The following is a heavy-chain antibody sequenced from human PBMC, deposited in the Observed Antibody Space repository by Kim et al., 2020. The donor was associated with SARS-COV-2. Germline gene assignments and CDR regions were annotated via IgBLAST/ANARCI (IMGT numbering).Heavy chain of an antibody. CDR3: ARLQRYSSGWYPGAYYFDY. V-gene: IGHV4-34*01. Sequence: SETLSLTCAVYGGAFSGYYWSWIRQPPGKGLEWIGEINHSGSTNYNPSLKSRVTISVATSTNQFSLKLRSVTAADTDVYYCARLQRYSSGWYPGAYYFDYWGQGILVTVSS. CDR1: GGAFSGYY. J-gene: IGHJ4*02. CDR2: INHSGST. D-gene: IGHD6-19*01.